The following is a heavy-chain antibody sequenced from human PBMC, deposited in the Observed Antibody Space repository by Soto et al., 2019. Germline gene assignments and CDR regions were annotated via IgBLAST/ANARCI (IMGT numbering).Heavy chain of an antibody. D-gene: IGHD2-15*01. V-gene: IGHV3-48*02. CDR1: GFTFSSYS. CDR2: ISSSSSTI. J-gene: IGHJ6*02. CDR3: ARDCSGGSCYPGMDV. Sequence: GSLRLSCAASGFTFSSYSMNWVRQAPGKGLEWVSYISSSSSTIYYADSVKGRFTISRDNAKNSLYLQMNSLRDEDTAVYFCARDCSGGSCYPGMDVWGQGTTVTVSS.